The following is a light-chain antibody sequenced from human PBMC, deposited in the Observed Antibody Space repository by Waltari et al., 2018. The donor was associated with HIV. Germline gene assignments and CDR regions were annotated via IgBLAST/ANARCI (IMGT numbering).Light chain of an antibody. J-gene: IGKJ2*01. V-gene: IGKV3-15*01. CDR3: QQYNNWPPGYT. CDR1: QSISSD. CDR2: DAS. Sequence: ETVMTQSPATLLVSLGERANLSCRASQSISSDLAWYQQKPGQAPRLLMYDASTRATGIPARFSGSGSGTEFTLTISSLQSEDFAVYYCQQYNNWPPGYTFGQGTKLQIK.